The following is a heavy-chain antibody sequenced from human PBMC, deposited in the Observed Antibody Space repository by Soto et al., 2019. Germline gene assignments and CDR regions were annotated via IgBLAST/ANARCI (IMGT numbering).Heavy chain of an antibody. CDR3: ARLPFPWGWFDP. CDR1: GIVFSDY. CDR2: ISGSGRTI. V-gene: IGHV3-11*01. D-gene: IGHD3-16*01. Sequence: QVQLVESGGGLVKPGGSLRLSCAASGIVFSDYMSWVRQAPGKGLEWLSYISGSGRTIYSADSVKGRFTISRDNATNTLYLQMNNVRTEDTAVYYCARLPFPWGWFDPWGQGTLGTVSS. J-gene: IGHJ5*02.